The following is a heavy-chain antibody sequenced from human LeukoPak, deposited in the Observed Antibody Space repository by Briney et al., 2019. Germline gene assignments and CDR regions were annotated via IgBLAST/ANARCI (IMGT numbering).Heavy chain of an antibody. CDR2: IGTSTSYI. J-gene: IGHJ1*01. V-gene: IGHV3-21*04. CDR1: GFTFSTYI. Sequence: GGSLRLSCAASGFTFSTYIMNWVRQTPGKGLEWVSSIGTSTSYIYYADSVKGRFTISRDNAKNSLYLEMNSLRAEDTAVYYCARVRDYYDSRGYYFEYFDHWGQGTLVTVSS. CDR3: ARVRDYYDSRGYYFEYFDH. D-gene: IGHD3-22*01.